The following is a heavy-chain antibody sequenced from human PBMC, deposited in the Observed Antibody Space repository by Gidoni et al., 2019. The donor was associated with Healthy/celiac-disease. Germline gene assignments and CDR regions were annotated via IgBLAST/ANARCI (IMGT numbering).Heavy chain of an antibody. CDR3: AKAPVAGLRGHFDY. Sequence: EVQLLESVGGLVQPGGSLRLSCAASGFPFSSYAMSWVRQAPGKGLDWVSAISGSGGSTYYADSVKGRFTISRDNSKNTLYLQMNSLRAEDTAVYYCAKAPVAGLRGHFDYWGQGTLVTVSS. D-gene: IGHD6-19*01. J-gene: IGHJ4*02. CDR2: ISGSGGST. CDR1: GFPFSSYA. V-gene: IGHV3-23*01.